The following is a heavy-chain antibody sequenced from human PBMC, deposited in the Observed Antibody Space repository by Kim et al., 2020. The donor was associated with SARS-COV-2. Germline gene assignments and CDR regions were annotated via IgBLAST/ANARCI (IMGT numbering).Heavy chain of an antibody. V-gene: IGHV5-51*01. CDR2: T. J-gene: IGHJ4*02. D-gene: IGHD3-22*01. Sequence: TRYSPSFQGQVTISADKSISTAYLQWSSLKASDTAMYYCARRYDSSGYLDWGQGTLVTVSS. CDR3: ARRYDSSGYLD.